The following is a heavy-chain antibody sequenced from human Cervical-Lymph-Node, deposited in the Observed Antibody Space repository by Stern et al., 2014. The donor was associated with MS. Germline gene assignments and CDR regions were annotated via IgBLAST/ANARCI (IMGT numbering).Heavy chain of an antibody. Sequence: VQLVQSGAEVKKPASSVRVSCKASGGTFSRYGISWVRPAPGQGLEWMGGFIPLYGKASYAQKFQGRLTITADNSTTTAYTQLRSLRPDDTAIYYWAKIEEGYNQHFYYGMDVWGQGTTVTVSS. V-gene: IGHV1-69*06. CDR2: FIPLYGKA. CDR1: GGTFSRYG. J-gene: IGHJ6*02. D-gene: IGHD5-24*01. CDR3: AKIEEGYNQHFYYGMDV.